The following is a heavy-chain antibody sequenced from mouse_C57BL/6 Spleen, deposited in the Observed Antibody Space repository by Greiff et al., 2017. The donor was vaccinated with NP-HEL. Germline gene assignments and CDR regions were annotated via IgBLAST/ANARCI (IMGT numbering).Heavy chain of an antibody. V-gene: IGHV1-52*01. Sequence: VQLQQPGAELVRPGSSVKLSCKASGYTFTSYWMHWVKQRPIQGLEWIGNIDPSDSETYYNQKFKDKATLTVDKSSSTSFMQLDSLSSEDSAVYYCARFSYGDWDYWGQGTTLTVSS. CDR2: IDPSDSET. D-gene: IGHD2-13*01. CDR3: ARFSYGDWDY. CDR1: GYTFTSYW. J-gene: IGHJ2*01.